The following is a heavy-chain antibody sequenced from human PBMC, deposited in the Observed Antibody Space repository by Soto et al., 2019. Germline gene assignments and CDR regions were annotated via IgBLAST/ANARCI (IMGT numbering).Heavy chain of an antibody. V-gene: IGHV3-74*01. D-gene: IGHD5-12*01. J-gene: IGHJ4*02. CDR2: ISRDGSST. CDR1: GLTFSSSW. CDR3: ARESSGYSSYFDY. Sequence: EVQLVESGGGLVQPGGSLRLSCAGSGLTFSSSWIHWVRQAPGKGLAWVSRISRDGSSTTYADSVKGRFTISRDYAKNTVYLQMNSLRAEDTAVYYCARESSGYSSYFDYWGQGTLVTVSS.